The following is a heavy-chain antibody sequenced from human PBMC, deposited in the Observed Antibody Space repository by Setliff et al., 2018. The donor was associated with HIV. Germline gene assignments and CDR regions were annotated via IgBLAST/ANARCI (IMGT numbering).Heavy chain of an antibody. CDR3: AREGSPIYYFDY. D-gene: IGHD3-10*01. J-gene: IGHJ4*02. CDR2: INPKTGDT. CDR1: GYTFTYLF. Sequence: GASVKVSCKASGYTFTYLFIHWVRLAPGRGLEWVGLINPKTGDTSYAQKFQGRVTMTRDTSISTAYMEVSSLRSDDTAAYYCAREGSPIYYFDYWSQGTLVTVSS. V-gene: IGHV1-2*02.